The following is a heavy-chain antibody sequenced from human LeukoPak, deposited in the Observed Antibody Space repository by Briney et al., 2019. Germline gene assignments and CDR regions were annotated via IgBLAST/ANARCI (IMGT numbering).Heavy chain of an antibody. CDR3: ARDRRRCSGGSCYPNWYFDL. V-gene: IGHV1-8*01. J-gene: IGHJ2*01. CDR1: GYTFTSYD. Sequence: ASVKVSCKASGYTFTSYDINWVRQATGQGLEWMGWMNPNSGNTGYAQKLQGRVTMTRNTTISTAYMELSSLGSEDTAVYYCARDRRRCSGGSCYPNWYFDLWGRGTLVTVSS. CDR2: MNPNSGNT. D-gene: IGHD2-15*01.